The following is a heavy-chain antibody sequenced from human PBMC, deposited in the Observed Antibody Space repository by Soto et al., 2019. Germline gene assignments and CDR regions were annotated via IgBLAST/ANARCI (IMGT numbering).Heavy chain of an antibody. CDR3: ARVLGYSSGWFYGIDV. Sequence: SGPTLVNPTQTLTLTCTFSGFSLSTSGMCVSWIRQPPGKALEWLALIDWDDDKYYSTSLKTRLTISKDTSKNQVVLTMTNMDPVDTATYYCARVLGYSSGWFYGIDVWGQGTTVTVSS. CDR2: IDWDDDK. D-gene: IGHD6-19*01. V-gene: IGHV2-70*01. CDR1: GFSLSTSGMC. J-gene: IGHJ6*02.